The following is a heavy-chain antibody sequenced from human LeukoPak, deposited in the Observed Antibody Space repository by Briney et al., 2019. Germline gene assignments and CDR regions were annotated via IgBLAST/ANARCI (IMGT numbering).Heavy chain of an antibody. D-gene: IGHD6-13*01. CDR2: ISYDGSNK. V-gene: IGHV3-30*03. CDR3: ARGFEPSAAGTSGVPYFQH. Sequence: GGSLRLSCAASGFTFSSYGMHWVRQAPGKGLEWVAVISYDGSNKYYADSVKSRFTISRDNSRNTLYLQMNSLRAEDTAVYYCARGFEPSAAGTSGVPYFQHWGQGTLVTVSS. J-gene: IGHJ1*01. CDR1: GFTFSSYG.